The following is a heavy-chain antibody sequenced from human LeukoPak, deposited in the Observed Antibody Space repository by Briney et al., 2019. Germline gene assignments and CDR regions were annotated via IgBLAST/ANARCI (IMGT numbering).Heavy chain of an antibody. CDR2: INHSVST. V-gene: IGHV4-34*01. D-gene: IGHD2-2*01. CDR3: ARGRTCSSTSCFRVWFDP. CDR1: GGSFSGYY. Sequence: SETLSLTCAVYGGSFSGYYWSWIRQPPRKGLEWIVEINHSVSTNYNPSLKRRVTISVDTSKNQFSLKLSSVTAADTAVYYCARGRTCSSTSCFRVWFDPWGQGTLVTVSS. J-gene: IGHJ5*02.